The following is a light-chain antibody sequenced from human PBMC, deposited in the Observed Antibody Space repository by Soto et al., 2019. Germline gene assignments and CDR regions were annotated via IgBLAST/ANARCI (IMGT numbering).Light chain of an antibody. CDR2: EVS. CDR1: SSDVGGYDY. V-gene: IGLV2-14*01. CDR3: RSYSISTAYL. Sequence: LTHPGSLPGPPGQSITIPCTGTSSDVGGYDYVSWYQLHPGKAPKLMVFEVSNRPSGVSYRFSGSKSGNTASLTISGLQAEDEADYFCRSYSISTAYLFGTGTKVTVL. J-gene: IGLJ1*01.